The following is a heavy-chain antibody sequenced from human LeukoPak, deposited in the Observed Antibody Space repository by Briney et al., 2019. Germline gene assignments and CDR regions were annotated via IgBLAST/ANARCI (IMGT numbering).Heavy chain of an antibody. Sequence: GGSLRLSCAASGFTFSSFSMDWVRQAPGKGLEWVSAISGSGGSTYYADSVKGRFTISRDNSKNTLYLQMNSLRAEDTAVYYCAKDVGYYYGSGSSYYFDYWGQGTLVTVSS. J-gene: IGHJ4*02. D-gene: IGHD3-10*01. V-gene: IGHV3-23*01. CDR1: GFTFSSFS. CDR3: AKDVGYYYGSGSSYYFDY. CDR2: ISGSGGST.